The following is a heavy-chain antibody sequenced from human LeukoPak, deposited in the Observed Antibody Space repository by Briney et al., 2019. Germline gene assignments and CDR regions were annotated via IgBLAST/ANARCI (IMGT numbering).Heavy chain of an antibody. CDR1: GGSISSRSYY. V-gene: IGHV4-39*01. CDR2: IYYSGST. CDR3: ARSTERITMIVASSDY. Sequence: PSETLSLTCTVSGGSISSRSYYWGWIRQPPGKGLEWIGSIYYSGSTYYNPSVKSRVTISVDTSKNQLSLKLSSVTAADTAVYYCARSTERITMIVASSDYWGQGTLVTVSS. D-gene: IGHD3-22*01. J-gene: IGHJ4*02.